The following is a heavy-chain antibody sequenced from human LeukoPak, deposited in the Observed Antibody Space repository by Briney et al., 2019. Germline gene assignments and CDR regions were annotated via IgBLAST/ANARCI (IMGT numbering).Heavy chain of an antibody. CDR1: GYKFTDYW. Sequence: GESLKISCVASGYKFTDYWIGWVRQMPGKGLEWMVMIYPGDSDTRYSPSFQGQVTISADNSINTAYLQWSSLKASDTAMYYCARRFGSWDAFDIWGQGTMVSMSS. J-gene: IGHJ3*02. D-gene: IGHD3-10*01. CDR2: IYPGDSDT. CDR3: ARRFGSWDAFDI. V-gene: IGHV5-51*01.